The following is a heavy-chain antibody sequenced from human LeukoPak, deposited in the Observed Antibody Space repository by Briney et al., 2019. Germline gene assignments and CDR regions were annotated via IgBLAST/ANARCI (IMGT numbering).Heavy chain of an antibody. D-gene: IGHD6-13*01. CDR2: IIPIFGTA. CDR3: ARSDSSGWYYFDY. V-gene: IGHV1-69*05. J-gene: IGHJ4*02. CDR1: GGTFSSYA. Sequence: ASAKVSCKASGGTFSSYAISWVRQAPGQGLEWMGRIIPIFGTANYAQKFQGRVTITTDESTSTAYMELSSLRSEDTAVYYCARSDSSGWYYFDYWGQGTLVTVSS.